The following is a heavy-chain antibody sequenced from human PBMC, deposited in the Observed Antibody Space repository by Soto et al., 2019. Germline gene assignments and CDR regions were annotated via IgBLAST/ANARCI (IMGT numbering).Heavy chain of an antibody. D-gene: IGHD6-19*01. Sequence: QVQLVQSGAEEKKPGASVKVSCKASGYTFTGYAMHWVRQAPGQRLEWMGWINAGNGNTKYSQKFQGRVTITRDTAAGAAYMELSSLSSEGTAVYYCASAVAVPADFDYWGQGTLVTVSS. CDR3: ASAVAVPADFDY. V-gene: IGHV1-3*05. J-gene: IGHJ4*02. CDR2: INAGNGNT. CDR1: GYTFTGYA.